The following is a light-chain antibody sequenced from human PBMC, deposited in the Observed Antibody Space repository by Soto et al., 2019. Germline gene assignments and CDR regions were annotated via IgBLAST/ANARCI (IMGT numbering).Light chain of an antibody. CDR1: QSVSSH. J-gene: IGKJ2*01. CDR3: QQSNTTPYT. V-gene: IGKV1-39*01. Sequence: DIQMTQSPSSLSASVGDRVTITCRASQSVSSHLNWYQQKPGKAPKLLFYAASSLQSGVPSSFSGSGSGTDFTLTISSLQPEDFATYYCQQSNTTPYTFGQGTKLEIK. CDR2: AAS.